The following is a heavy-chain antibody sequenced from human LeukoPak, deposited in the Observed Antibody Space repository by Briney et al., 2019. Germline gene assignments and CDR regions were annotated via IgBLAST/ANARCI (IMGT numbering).Heavy chain of an antibody. V-gene: IGHV3-21*01. CDR1: GFTFSSYS. CDR3: ARENRITMVRGVIWGYFDY. Sequence: GGSLRLSCAASGFTFSSYSINWVRQAPGKGLEWVSSISSSSSYIYYADSVKGRFTISRDNAKNSLYLQMNSLRAEDTAVYYCARENRITMVRGVIWGYFDYWGQGTLVTVSS. D-gene: IGHD3-10*01. CDR2: ISSSSSYI. J-gene: IGHJ4*02.